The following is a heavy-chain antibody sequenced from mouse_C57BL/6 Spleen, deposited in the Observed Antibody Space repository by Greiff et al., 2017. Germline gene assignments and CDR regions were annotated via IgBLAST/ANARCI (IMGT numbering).Heavy chain of an antibody. Sequence: VQLKESGPGLVKPSQSLSLTCSVTGYSITSGYYWNWIRQFPGNKLEWVGYISYDGSTNYNPSFKKRISITRDTSKKQFILKLNSVTTEDTATYCCAGSFDYWGQGTTLTVSS. CDR3: AGSFDY. J-gene: IGHJ2*01. V-gene: IGHV3-6*01. CDR2: ISYDGST. CDR1: GYSITSGYY.